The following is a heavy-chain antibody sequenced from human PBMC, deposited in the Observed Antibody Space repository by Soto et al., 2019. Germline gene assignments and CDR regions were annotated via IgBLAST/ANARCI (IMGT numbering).Heavy chain of an antibody. V-gene: IGHV3-9*01. CDR2: LSGNSDIV. CDR3: VVCTGNFYADFDY. D-gene: IGHD7-27*01. CDR1: GFYFDNYA. J-gene: IGHJ4*02. Sequence: EKQLVDSGGGLAQPGRSLRLSCVTSGFYFDNYAMHWVRQGPGKGPEWVSGLSGNSDIVAYADSVKGRFTISRDNAKKNPYLRMDNLLPKDTGLYYCVVCTGNFYADFDYWGQGTLGSV.